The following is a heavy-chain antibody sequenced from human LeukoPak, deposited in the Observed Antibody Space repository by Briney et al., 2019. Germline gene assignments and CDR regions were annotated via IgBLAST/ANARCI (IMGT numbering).Heavy chain of an antibody. D-gene: IGHD6-19*01. V-gene: IGHV4-4*07. Sequence: SETLSLTCTVSGGSISSYYWSWIRQPAGKGLEWIGRIYISGSGSTNYNPSLKSRVTMSVDTSRNQFSLKLSSVTAADTAVYYCARDKRVAVAGTYIYYYYMDVWGNGTTVTISS. CDR2: IYISGSGST. J-gene: IGHJ6*03. CDR1: GGSISSYY. CDR3: ARDKRVAVAGTYIYYYYMDV.